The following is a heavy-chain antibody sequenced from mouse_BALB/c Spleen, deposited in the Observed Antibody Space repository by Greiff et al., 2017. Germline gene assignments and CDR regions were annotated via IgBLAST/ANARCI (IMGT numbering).Heavy chain of an antibody. CDR2: IDPSDSYT. CDR1: GYTFTSYW. D-gene: IGHD1-1*01. V-gene: IGHV1-69*02. CDR3: ARFITTVVDYFDY. Sequence: QVQLQQLGAELVKPGASVKLSCKASGYTFTSYWMHWVKQRPGQGLEWIGEIDPSDSYTNYNQKFKGKATLTVDKSSSTAYMQLSSLTSEDSAVYYCARFITTVVDYFDYWGQGTTLTVSS. J-gene: IGHJ2*01.